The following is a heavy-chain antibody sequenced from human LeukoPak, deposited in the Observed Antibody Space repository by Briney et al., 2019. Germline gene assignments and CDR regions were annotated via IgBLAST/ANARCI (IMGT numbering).Heavy chain of an antibody. CDR3: ARSAAGGSYMDV. CDR1: GFTFSSYA. CDR2: ISGSGGST. J-gene: IGHJ6*03. Sequence: GGSLRLSCAASGFTFSSYAMSWVRQAPGKGLEWVSAISGSGGSTYYADSVKGRFTISRDNAKNSLYLQMNSLRADDTAVYYCARSAAGGSYMDVWGKGTTVTVSS. V-gene: IGHV3-23*01. D-gene: IGHD6-25*01.